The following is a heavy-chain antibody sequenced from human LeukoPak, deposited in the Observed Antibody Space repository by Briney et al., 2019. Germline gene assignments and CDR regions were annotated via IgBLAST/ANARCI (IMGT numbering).Heavy chain of an antibody. CDR2: INPSGGST. CDR3: ARGGDSSSWYSYGLHHTQPPV. J-gene: IGHJ6*02. Sequence: ASVKVSCKASAYTFTGYYIHWVRQAPGHGLEWMGIINPSGGSTSYAQKFQGRVTMTRDTSTSTVYMELSSLRSEDTAVYYCARGGDSSSWYSYGLHHTQPPVWGQGTTVTVSS. V-gene: IGHV1-46*01. D-gene: IGHD6-13*01. CDR1: AYTFTGYY.